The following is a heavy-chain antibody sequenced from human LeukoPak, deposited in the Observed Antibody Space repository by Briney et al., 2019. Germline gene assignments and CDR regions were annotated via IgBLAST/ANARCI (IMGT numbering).Heavy chain of an antibody. CDR3: AKGGLRSVFDY. D-gene: IGHD2-15*01. CDR1: EFTFSGYA. V-gene: IGHV3-23*01. Sequence: GASLILSCAASEFTFSGYAMTWVRQAPGKRLECVSSISGSGGSTYYADSVKGRFTISRDNSNNTLPLQMNSLRADDTAVYYCAKGGLRSVFDYWGQGTLVTVSS. CDR2: ISGSGGST. J-gene: IGHJ4*02.